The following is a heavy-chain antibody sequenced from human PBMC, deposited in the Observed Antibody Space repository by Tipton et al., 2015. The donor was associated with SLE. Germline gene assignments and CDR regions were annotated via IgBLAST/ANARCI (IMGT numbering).Heavy chain of an antibody. CDR2: IYYTGST. V-gene: IGHV4-39*07. CDR1: GDSISSSSYY. D-gene: IGHD4-11*01. CDR3: ARGVSFAW. Sequence: TLSLTCSVSGDSISSSSYYWGWMRQPPGKGLEWIGSIYYTGSTYYNPSLKSRVTISLDTSKNQFSLKLSSVTAADTAVYYCARGVSFAWWGQGTLVTVSS. J-gene: IGHJ4*02.